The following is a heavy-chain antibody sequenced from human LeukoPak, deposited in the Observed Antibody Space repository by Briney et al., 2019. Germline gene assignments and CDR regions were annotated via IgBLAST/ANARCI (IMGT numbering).Heavy chain of an antibody. CDR1: GGSFSGYY. V-gene: IGHV4-34*01. Sequence: PSETLSLTCAVYGGSFSGYYWSWIRQPPGKGLERIGEINHSGSTNYNLSLKSRVTISVDTSKNQFSLKLSSVTAADTAVYYCARGKGNYGMLAGIFDYWGQGTLVTVSS. CDR3: ARGKGNYGMLAGIFDY. J-gene: IGHJ4*02. D-gene: IGHD3-9*01. CDR2: INHSGST.